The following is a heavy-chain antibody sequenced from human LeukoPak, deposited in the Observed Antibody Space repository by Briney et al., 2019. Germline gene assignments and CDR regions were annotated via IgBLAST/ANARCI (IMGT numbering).Heavy chain of an antibody. Sequence: ASVKPSCKPSGYTFTTYYLHWVRQAPGQGLEWMGWINPKNGGTNYAQKFRGRVTMTRDTSINTAYMELTGLTSDDTALYYCARDPSNRYYTDVWGIGTTVTVSS. D-gene: IGHD1-14*01. J-gene: IGHJ6*03. V-gene: IGHV1-2*02. CDR3: ARDPSNRYYTDV. CDR2: INPKNGGT. CDR1: GYTFTTYY.